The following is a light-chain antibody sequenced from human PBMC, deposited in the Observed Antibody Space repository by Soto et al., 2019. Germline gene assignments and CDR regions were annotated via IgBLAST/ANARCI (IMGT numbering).Light chain of an antibody. J-gene: IGLJ3*02. CDR3: ETWDSNTHV. CDR2: LEGSGSY. Sequence: VLTQSSSASASLGSSVKLTCTLSSGHSSYIIAWHQQQPGKAPRYLMKLEGSGSYNKGSAVPDRFSGSSSGADRYLTISNLPFEDEDDYYCETWDSNTHVFGGGTKLTVL. V-gene: IGLV4-60*02. CDR1: SGHSSYI.